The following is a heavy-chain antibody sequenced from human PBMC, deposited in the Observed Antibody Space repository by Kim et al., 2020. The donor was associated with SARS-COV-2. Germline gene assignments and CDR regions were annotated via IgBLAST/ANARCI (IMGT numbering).Heavy chain of an antibody. CDR2: INPTGGDI. D-gene: IGHD5-12*01. V-gene: IGHV3-74*01. CDR3: ATGGGYKNDN. CDR1: GFTFSSYW. Sequence: GGSLRLSCAASGFTFSSYWMHWVRQAPGKGLVWVSRINPTGGDISYADSVKGRFTISRDNAKNTLYLQLSSLRADDTAVYYCATGGGYKNDNWGQGTLVTVSS. J-gene: IGHJ4*02.